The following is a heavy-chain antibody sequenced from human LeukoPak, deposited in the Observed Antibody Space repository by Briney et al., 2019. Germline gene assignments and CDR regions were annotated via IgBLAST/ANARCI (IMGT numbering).Heavy chain of an antibody. CDR3: ARGPFEYSSGWLDY. J-gene: IGHJ4*02. V-gene: IGHV3-21*05. CDR2: ISSSSSYI. Sequence: SGGSLRLSCAASGFIFSSYSMTWVRQAPGKGLEWVSYISSSSSYIYYADSVKGRFTISRDNAKNSLYLQMNSLRAEDTAVYYCARGPFEYSSGWLDYWGQGTLVTVSS. CDR1: GFIFSSYS. D-gene: IGHD6-19*01.